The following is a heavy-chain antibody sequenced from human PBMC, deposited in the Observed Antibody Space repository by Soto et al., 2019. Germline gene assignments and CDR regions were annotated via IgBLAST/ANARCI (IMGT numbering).Heavy chain of an antibody. CDR1: GYTFTSYY. V-gene: IGHV1-46*03. J-gene: IGHJ5*02. Sequence: QVQLVQSGAEVKKPGASVKVSCKASGYTFTSYYMHWVRQAPGQGLEWMGIITPSGGSTSYAQKFEGIRSMTRDTSTSTVYMELSSLRSEDTAVYYCARAATDYGDYVNWFDPWGQGTLVTVSS. D-gene: IGHD4-17*01. CDR2: ITPSGGST. CDR3: ARAATDYGDYVNWFDP.